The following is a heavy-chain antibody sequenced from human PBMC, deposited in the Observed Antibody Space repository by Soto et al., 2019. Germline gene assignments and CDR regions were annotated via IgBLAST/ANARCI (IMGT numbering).Heavy chain of an antibody. D-gene: IGHD3-22*01. CDR3: VKLFRRGPMYYYDSSGYTLAAFDI. CDR2: ISSNGGST. CDR1: GFTFSSYA. J-gene: IGHJ3*02. Sequence: GGSLRLSCSASGFTFSSYAMHWVRQAPGKGLEYVSAISSNGGSTYYADSVKGRFTISRDNSKNTLYLQMSSLRAEDTAVYYCVKLFRRGPMYYYDSSGYTLAAFDIWGQGTMVTVSS. V-gene: IGHV3-64D*08.